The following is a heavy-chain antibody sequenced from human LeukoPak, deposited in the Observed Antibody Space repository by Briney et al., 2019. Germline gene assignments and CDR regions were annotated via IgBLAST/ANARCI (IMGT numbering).Heavy chain of an antibody. CDR1: GFTFSSYG. D-gene: IGHD6-13*01. J-gene: IGHJ6*02. CDR3: SKEVAAAVYYYYGMDV. V-gene: IGHV3-30*18. CDR2: ISYDGSNK. Sequence: GGSLRLSCAASGFTFSSYGMHWVRRAPGKGLEWVAVISYDGSNKYYADSVKGRFTISRDNSKNTLYLQMNSLRAEDTAAYYCSKEVAAAVYYYYGMDVWGQGITVTVSS.